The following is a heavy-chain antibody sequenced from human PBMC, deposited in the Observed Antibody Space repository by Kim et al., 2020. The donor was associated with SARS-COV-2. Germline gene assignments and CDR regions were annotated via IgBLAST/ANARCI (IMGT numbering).Heavy chain of an antibody. CDR2: T. J-gene: IGHJ5*02. CDR3: ANDRRTQWLVT. Sequence: TNYNPSLKSRVTISVDTSKNQFSLKLSSVTAADTAVYYCANDRRTQWLVTWGQGTLVTVSS. V-gene: IGHV4-59*01. D-gene: IGHD6-19*01.